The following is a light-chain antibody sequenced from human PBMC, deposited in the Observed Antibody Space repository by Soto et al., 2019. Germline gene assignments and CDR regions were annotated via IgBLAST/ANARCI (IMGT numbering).Light chain of an antibody. V-gene: IGKV3-11*01. Sequence: DILLTQSPSTLSLSLGERATISCRASQSVSDDLGWYQQKPGQAPRLLIYDASNIASGIPSRFSGSGSGTDFTLTISSLEPEDFAVYYCQQRSSWPLTFGGGTKVEIK. CDR2: DAS. J-gene: IGKJ4*01. CDR3: QQRSSWPLT. CDR1: QSVSDD.